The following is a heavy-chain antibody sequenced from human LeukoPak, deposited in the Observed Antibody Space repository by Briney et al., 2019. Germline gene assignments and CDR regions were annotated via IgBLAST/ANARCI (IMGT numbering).Heavy chain of an antibody. CDR3: AKDSLHYYDSSGYYLGYFDY. V-gene: IGHV3-30*18. Sequence: PGGSLRLSCAASGFTVSSYGMYWVRQAPGKGLEWVAVISYDGSNKYYADSVKGRFTISRDNSKNTLYLQMNSLRAEDTAVYYCAKDSLHYYDSSGYYLGYFDYWGQGTLVTVSS. CDR2: ISYDGSNK. J-gene: IGHJ4*02. CDR1: GFTVSSYG. D-gene: IGHD3-22*01.